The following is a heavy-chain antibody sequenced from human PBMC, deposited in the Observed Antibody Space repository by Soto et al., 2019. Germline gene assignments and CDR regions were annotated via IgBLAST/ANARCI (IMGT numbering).Heavy chain of an antibody. J-gene: IGHJ6*02. Sequence: GASVKVSCKASGYTFTGYYMHWVRQAPGQGLEWMGWINPNSGGTNYAQKFQGWVTMTRDTSISTAYMELSRLRSDDTAVYYCAREGVTESPPDYYGMDVWGQGTTVTVYS. CDR2: INPNSGGT. V-gene: IGHV1-2*04. CDR3: AREGVTESPPDYYGMDV. CDR1: GYTFTGYY. D-gene: IGHD3-10*01.